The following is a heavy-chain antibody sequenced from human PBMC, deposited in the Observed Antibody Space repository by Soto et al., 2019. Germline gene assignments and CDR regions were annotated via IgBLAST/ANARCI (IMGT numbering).Heavy chain of an antibody. J-gene: IGHJ4*02. CDR3: ARDYNILAVYYTPLEY. V-gene: IGHV4-34*01. CDR2: INHSGST. CDR1: GWSFSGYY. Sequence: SETLSLTCAVYGWSFSGYYWSWIRQPPGKGLEWIGEINHSGSTNYNPSLKSRVTISVDTSKNQFSLKLSSVTAADTAVYYCARDYNILAVYYTPLEYWGQGPLVTVSS. D-gene: IGHD3-9*01.